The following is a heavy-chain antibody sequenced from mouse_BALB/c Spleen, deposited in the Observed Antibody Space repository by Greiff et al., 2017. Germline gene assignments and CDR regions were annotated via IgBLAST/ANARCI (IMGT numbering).Heavy chain of an antibody. V-gene: IGHV5-17*02. D-gene: IGHD1-1*01. CDR2: ISSGSSTI. Sequence: EVKLVESGGGLVQPGGSRKLSCAASGFTFSSFGMHWVRQAPEKGLEWVAYISSGSSTIYYADTVKGRFTISRDNPKNTLFLQMTSLRSEDTAMYYCARGDYYGSRGYFDVWGAGTTVTVSS. J-gene: IGHJ1*01. CDR3: ARGDYYGSRGYFDV. CDR1: GFTFSSFG.